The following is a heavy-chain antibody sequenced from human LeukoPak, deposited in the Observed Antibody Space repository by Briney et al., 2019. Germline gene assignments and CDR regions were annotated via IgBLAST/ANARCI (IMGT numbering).Heavy chain of an antibody. CDR3: ARQDVSSSWPYNWFDP. Sequence: SETLSLTCAVSGGSTSSSNWWSWVRQPPGKGLEWIGRIYTSGSTNYNPSLKSRVTMSVDTSTNQFSLKLSSVTAADTAVYYCARQDVSSSWPYNWFDPWGQGTLVTVSS. CDR1: GGSTSSSNW. CDR2: IYTSGST. J-gene: IGHJ5*02. V-gene: IGHV4-4*02. D-gene: IGHD6-13*01.